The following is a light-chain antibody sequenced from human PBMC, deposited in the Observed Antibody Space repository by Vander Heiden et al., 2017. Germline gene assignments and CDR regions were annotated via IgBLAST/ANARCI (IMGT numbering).Light chain of an antibody. J-gene: IGKJ3*01. Sequence: DIQMTQSPSSLSASVGDRVTITCQASQDISNYLNWYQQKPGKAPKLLIYDASNLETGVPSRFSGSGSGTDFTFTISSLQPEDIATYCCQQYDNLGFTFGPGTKVDIK. V-gene: IGKV1-33*01. CDR2: DAS. CDR1: QDISNY. CDR3: QQYDNLGFT.